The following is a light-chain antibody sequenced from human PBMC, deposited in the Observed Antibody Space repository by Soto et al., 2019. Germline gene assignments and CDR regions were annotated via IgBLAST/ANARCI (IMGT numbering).Light chain of an antibody. V-gene: IGLV2-14*01. J-gene: IGLJ3*02. CDR3: NSYTSSSTPWL. CDR2: EDS. Sequence: QSALTQPASVSGSPGQSITISCTGTTSDVDGYNFVSWYQQHPGKAPKLRIYEDSHRPSGVSNRFSGSKSGNTASLTISGLQAEDEADYYCNSYTSSSTPWLFGGGTKLTVL. CDR1: TSDVDGYNF.